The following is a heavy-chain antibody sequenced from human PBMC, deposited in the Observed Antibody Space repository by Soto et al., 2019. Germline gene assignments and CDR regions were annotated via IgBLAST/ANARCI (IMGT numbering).Heavy chain of an antibody. CDR3: ARAHGSSSGAVDP. J-gene: IGHJ5*02. V-gene: IGHV1-69*06. CDR2: IIPIFGTA. D-gene: IGHD6-6*01. CDR1: GYTFSSYA. Sequence: SVKVSCKASGYTFSSYAISWVRQAPGQGLEWMGGIIPIFGTANYAQKFQGRVTITADKSTSTAYMELSSLRSEDTAVYYCARAHGSSSGAVDPWGQGTLVTVSS.